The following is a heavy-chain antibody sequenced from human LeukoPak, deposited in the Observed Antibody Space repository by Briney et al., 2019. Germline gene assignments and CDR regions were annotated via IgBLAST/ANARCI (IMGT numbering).Heavy chain of an antibody. CDR3: ARALRYDDSSGYYAY. CDR2: INPNSGAT. J-gene: IGHJ4*02. CDR1: GYTFSGYY. Sequence: VASVKVSCKASGYTFSGYYMHWVRQASGQGLEWMGWINPNSGATNYAQTLQGRVTMTRDTSINIVYMELSRLRTDDTAVYYCARALRYDDSSGYYAYWGQGTLVTVSS. D-gene: IGHD3-22*01. V-gene: IGHV1-2*02.